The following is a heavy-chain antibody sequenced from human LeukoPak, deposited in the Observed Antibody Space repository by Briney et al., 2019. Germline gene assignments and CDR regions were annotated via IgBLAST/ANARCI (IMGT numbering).Heavy chain of an antibody. D-gene: IGHD5-24*01. CDR1: GYTFTGYY. J-gene: IGHJ6*03. V-gene: IGHV1-2*02. Sequence: ASVKVSCKASGYTFTGYYIHWVRQAPGQGLEWMGWINPNSGGTNYAQKFQGRVTMTRDTSISTAYMELSRLRSDDTAVYYCARVKRSRDGYNPYMDVWGKGTTVTVSS. CDR3: ARVKRSRDGYNPYMDV. CDR2: INPNSGGT.